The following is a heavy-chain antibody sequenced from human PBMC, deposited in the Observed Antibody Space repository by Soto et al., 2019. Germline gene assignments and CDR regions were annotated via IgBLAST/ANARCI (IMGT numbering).Heavy chain of an antibody. J-gene: IGHJ5*01. D-gene: IGHD2-2*01. CDR1: GGTFGTNA. CDR2: ILPIFGAA. V-gene: IGHV1-69*06. CDR3: AREIMTSWFDS. Sequence: QVQLVQSGAEVKKPGSAIRVSCKTFGGTFGTNAISWVRQAPGQGPEWMGGILPIFGAASYAQRFKGRLSITADRSTNTAYLELIELSSEDTATYYCAREIMTSWFDSWGQGTLVTVSS.